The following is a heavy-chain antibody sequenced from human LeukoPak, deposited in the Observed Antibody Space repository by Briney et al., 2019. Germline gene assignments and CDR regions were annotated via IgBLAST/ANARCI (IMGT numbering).Heavy chain of an antibody. Sequence: SETLSLTCTVSGGSISSSSYYWSRIRQPPGKGLEWIGEINHSGSTNYNPSLKSRVTISVDTSKNQFSLKLSSVTAADTAVYYCARGRATVTLFPFDYWGQGTLVTVSS. CDR1: GGSISSSSYY. D-gene: IGHD4-17*01. CDR3: ARGRATVTLFPFDY. V-gene: IGHV4-39*07. J-gene: IGHJ4*02. CDR2: INHSGST.